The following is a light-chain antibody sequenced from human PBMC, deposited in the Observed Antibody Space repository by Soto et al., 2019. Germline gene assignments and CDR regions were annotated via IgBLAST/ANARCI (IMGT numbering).Light chain of an antibody. CDR2: GAS. J-gene: IGKJ4*01. CDR3: QQHNKWPLT. Sequence: EIVMTQSPATLSVSPGERATLSCGASQSVSSNLAWYQQKPGQAPRLLIYGASTRATGFPARFSGSGSGTDFTLTISSLQSEDFAVYYCQQHNKWPLTFGGGTKVEI. V-gene: IGKV3-15*01. CDR1: QSVSSN.